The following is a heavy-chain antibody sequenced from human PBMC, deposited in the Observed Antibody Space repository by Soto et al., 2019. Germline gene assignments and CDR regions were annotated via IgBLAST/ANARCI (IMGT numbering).Heavy chain of an antibody. CDR2: IGAYNGNT. D-gene: IGHD5-18*01. J-gene: IGHJ6*02. CDR1: GYTFTSYG. V-gene: IGHV1-18*01. CDR3: ARDNTPMVNYYGMDV. Sequence: QDQLVQSGGEVKKPGASVKVSCKASGYTFTSYGISWVRQAPGQGLEWMGWIGAYNGNTNYAQKLQGRVTMTTDTSXXTAYMELRSLRSDDTAVYYCARDNTPMVNYYGMDVWGQGTTVTVSS.